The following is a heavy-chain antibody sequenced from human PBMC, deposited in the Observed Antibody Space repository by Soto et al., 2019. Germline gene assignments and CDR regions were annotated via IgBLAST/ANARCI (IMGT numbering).Heavy chain of an antibody. J-gene: IGHJ4*02. D-gene: IGHD3-16*01. V-gene: IGHV4-59*08. CDR2: IYYSGST. CDR1: GGSISSYY. Sequence: QVQLQESGPGLVKPSETLSLTCTVSGGSISSYYWSWIRQSPGKGLEWIGYIYYSGSTNYNPSLKGRVTTSVDTSKNQFSLKLSSVTAADTAVYYCARRWGSTFDYWGQGTLVTVSS. CDR3: ARRWGSTFDY.